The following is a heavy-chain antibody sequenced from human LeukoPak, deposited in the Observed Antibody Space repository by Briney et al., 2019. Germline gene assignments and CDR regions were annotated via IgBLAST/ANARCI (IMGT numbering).Heavy chain of an antibody. D-gene: IGHD4-23*01. CDR3: AREITGYGGGPLFDF. Sequence: PGGSLRLSCAASGFTLNTHWMHWVRQDPGKGLVWVSRINTYGTDTIYADSVRGRFTISTDNAKNTLYLQMNSLRAEDTAVYYCAREITGYGGGPLFDFWGQGILVTVSS. J-gene: IGHJ4*02. V-gene: IGHV3-74*01. CDR2: INTYGTDT. CDR1: GFTLNTHW.